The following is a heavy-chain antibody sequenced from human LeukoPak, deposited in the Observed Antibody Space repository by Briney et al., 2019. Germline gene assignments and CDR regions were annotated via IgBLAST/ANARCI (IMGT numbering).Heavy chain of an antibody. CDR2: IYYSGST. J-gene: IGHJ4*02. CDR1: GGSISSSSYY. V-gene: IGHV4-39*01. Sequence: PSETLSLTCTVSGGSISSSSYYWGWIRQPPGKGLEWIGSIYYSGSTYYNPSLKGRVTISVDTSKNQFSLKLSSVTAADTAVYYCASSDGYNTYYFDYWGQGTLVTVSS. CDR3: ASSDGYNTYYFDY. D-gene: IGHD5-24*01.